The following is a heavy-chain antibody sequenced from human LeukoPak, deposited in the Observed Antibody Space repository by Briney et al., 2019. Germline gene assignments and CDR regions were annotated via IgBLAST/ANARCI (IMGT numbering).Heavy chain of an antibody. D-gene: IGHD2-15*01. Sequence: PGGSLRLSCVRSRFSLSSYVMSRVRQAPRRGREWVSAICGRGTDTFYAHSLRGPFTISRDNPKHTQDLQMNSLRAEDTAVYYCAKGRGSSCYTPSDYWGQGTLVTVSS. CDR1: RFSLSSYV. CDR2: ICGRGTDT. V-gene: IGHV3-23*01. CDR3: AKGRGSSCYTPSDY. J-gene: IGHJ4*02.